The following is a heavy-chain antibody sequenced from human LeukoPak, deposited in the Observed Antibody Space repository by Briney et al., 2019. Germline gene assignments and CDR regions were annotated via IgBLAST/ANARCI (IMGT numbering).Heavy chain of an antibody. V-gene: IGHV3-23*01. CDR3: AKDPPCSGGTCYGYFES. Sequence: GGSLRLSCAASGFTFSTYAMNWVRQAPGKGLEWVSIISGSGGNTFYADSVKGRFTISRDNSKNTLYLQMNNLRDEDTAVYYCAKDPPCSGGTCYGYFESWGQGILVTVSS. CDR2: ISGSGGNT. CDR1: GFTFSTYA. J-gene: IGHJ4*02. D-gene: IGHD2-15*01.